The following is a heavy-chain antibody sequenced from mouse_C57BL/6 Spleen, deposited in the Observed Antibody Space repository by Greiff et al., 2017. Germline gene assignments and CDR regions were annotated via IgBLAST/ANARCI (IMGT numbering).Heavy chain of an antibody. CDR2: IDPEDGAT. CDR3: ARGGNGNPDAMDY. Sequence: EVMLQESGAELVKPGASVKLSCTASGFNINDYYMHWVKQRTEQSLEWIGRIDPEDGATNYAPKFQGKATITADPSSNTAYLQLNSLTSEDTAVDDCARGGNGNPDAMDYWGQGTSVTVSS. J-gene: IGHJ4*01. CDR1: GFNINDYY. V-gene: IGHV14-2*01.